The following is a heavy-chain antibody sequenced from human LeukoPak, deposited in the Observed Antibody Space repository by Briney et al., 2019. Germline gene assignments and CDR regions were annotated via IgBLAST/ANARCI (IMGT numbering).Heavy chain of an antibody. Sequence: GGSLRLSCAASGFTFSSYSMNWVRQAPGKGLEWVSYISSSSSTIYYADSVKGRFTISRDNAKNSLYLQMNSLRAEDTAVYYCAREGRYGFLGFFSPFDYWGQGTLVTVSS. CDR3: AREGRYGFLGFFSPFDY. CDR2: ISSSSSTI. V-gene: IGHV3-48*01. J-gene: IGHJ4*02. CDR1: GFTFSSYS. D-gene: IGHD3-3*01.